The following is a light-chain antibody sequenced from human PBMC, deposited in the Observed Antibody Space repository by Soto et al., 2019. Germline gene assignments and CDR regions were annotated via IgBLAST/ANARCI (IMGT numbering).Light chain of an antibody. CDR2: GAS. Sequence: EIVLTQSPGTLSLSPGERATLSCRASQSVSSSYLAWYQQKPGQAPRLLIYGASSRATGIPDRFSGSGSGTDFTLTTSRLEPDDCAVYYCHQYGSSPLTFGGGTKVEIK. CDR1: QSVSSSY. CDR3: HQYGSSPLT. J-gene: IGKJ4*01. V-gene: IGKV3-20*01.